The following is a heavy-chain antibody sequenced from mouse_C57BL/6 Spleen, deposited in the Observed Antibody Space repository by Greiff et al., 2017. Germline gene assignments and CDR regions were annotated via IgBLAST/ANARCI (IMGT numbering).Heavy chain of an antibody. D-gene: IGHD1-2*01. J-gene: IGHJ4*01. CDR3: ARPRLSYAMDY. V-gene: IGHV5-17*01. CDR2: ISSGSSTI. CDR1: GFTFSDYG. Sequence: EVKLQESGGGLVKPGGSLKLSCAASGFTFSDYGMHWVRQAPEKGLEWVAYISSGSSTIYYADTVKGRFTISRDNAKNTLFLQMTSLRSEDTAMYYCARPRLSYAMDYWGQGTSVTVSS.